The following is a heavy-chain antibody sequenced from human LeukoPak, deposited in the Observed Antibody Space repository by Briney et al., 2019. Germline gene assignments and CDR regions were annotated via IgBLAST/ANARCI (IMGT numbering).Heavy chain of an antibody. Sequence: SETLSLTCTVSGGSISSSSYYWGWIRQPPGKGLERIGSIYYSGSTYYNPSLKSRVTISVDTSKNQFSLKLSSVTAADTAVYYCARQGVSGLVDGDWFDPWGQGTLVTVSS. D-gene: IGHD3-10*01. V-gene: IGHV4-39*07. J-gene: IGHJ5*02. CDR1: GGSISSSSYY. CDR3: ARQGVSGLVDGDWFDP. CDR2: IYYSGST.